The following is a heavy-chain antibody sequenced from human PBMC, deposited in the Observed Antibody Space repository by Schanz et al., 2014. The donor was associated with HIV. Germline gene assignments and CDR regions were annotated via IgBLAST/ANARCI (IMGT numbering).Heavy chain of an antibody. CDR1: GGAFSSYA. V-gene: IGHV1-2*02. D-gene: IGHD3-10*01. Sequence: QVQLVQSGAEVKKPGSSVKVSCKASGGAFSSYAISWVRQAPGQGLEWMGGINPNSGGTKSAQKFQGRVTMTRDTSISTAYMELRSLRSDDTAIYYCASYGGGYWGQGTLVTVSS. J-gene: IGHJ4*02. CDR3: ASYGGGY. CDR2: INPNSGGT.